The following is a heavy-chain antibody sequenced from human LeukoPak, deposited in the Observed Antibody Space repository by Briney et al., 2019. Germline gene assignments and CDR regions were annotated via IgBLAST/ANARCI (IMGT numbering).Heavy chain of an antibody. V-gene: IGHV1-69*06. J-gene: IGHJ6*03. Sequence: ASVKVSCKASGYTFTSYYMHWVRQAPGQGLEWMGGIIPIFGTANYAQKFQGRVTITADKSTSTAYMELSSLRSEDTAVYYCARGVDTAVIPYYYYYMDVWGIGTTVTVSS. CDR3: ARGVDTAVIPYYYYYMDV. CDR2: IIPIFGTA. D-gene: IGHD5-18*01. CDR1: GYTFTSYY.